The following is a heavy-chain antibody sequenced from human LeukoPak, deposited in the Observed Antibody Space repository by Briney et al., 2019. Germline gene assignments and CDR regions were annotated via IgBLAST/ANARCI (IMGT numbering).Heavy chain of an antibody. CDR1: GFTFSTYA. CDR2: ISGSGDST. CDR3: ARDEVAVAVY. J-gene: IGHJ4*02. V-gene: IGHV3-23*01. D-gene: IGHD6-19*01. Sequence: GGSLRLSCAASGFTFSTYAVNWVRQAPGKGLEWVSTISGSGDSTYYADSVKGRFTISRDNSKNTLYLQMNSLRAEDTAVYYCARDEVAVAVYWGQGTLVTVSS.